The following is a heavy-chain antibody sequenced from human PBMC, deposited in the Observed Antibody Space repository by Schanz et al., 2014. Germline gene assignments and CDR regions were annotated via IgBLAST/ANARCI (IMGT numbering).Heavy chain of an antibody. Sequence: EVQLLESGGGFVQPGGSLGLSCVVSGFTVSSDHMSWVRQAPGKGLEWVSTIYASGATYYADSVKRRFTISRDISKNTLHLQVTSLRAEDTAIYYCARDGNYYGSRNYYKTPYYCDYWGQGTLVTVSS. V-gene: IGHV3-66*01. CDR3: ARDGNYYGSRNYYKTPYYCDY. J-gene: IGHJ4*02. CDR2: IYASGAT. CDR1: GFTVSSDH. D-gene: IGHD3-10*01.